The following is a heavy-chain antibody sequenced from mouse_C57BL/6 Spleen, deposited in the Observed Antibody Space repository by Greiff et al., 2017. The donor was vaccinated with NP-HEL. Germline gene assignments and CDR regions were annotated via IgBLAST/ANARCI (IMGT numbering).Heavy chain of an antibody. Sequence: VQLQQSGPELVKPGASVKIPCKASGYTFTDYNMDWVKQSQGKSLEWIGDINPNNGGTIYNQKFKGKATLTVDKSSSTAYMELRSLTSEDTAVYYCARKGIYYDYDEGSDYAMDYWGQGTSVTVSS. CDR1: GYTFTDYN. J-gene: IGHJ4*01. CDR2: INPNNGGT. D-gene: IGHD2-4*01. CDR3: ARKGIYYDYDEGSDYAMDY. V-gene: IGHV1-18*01.